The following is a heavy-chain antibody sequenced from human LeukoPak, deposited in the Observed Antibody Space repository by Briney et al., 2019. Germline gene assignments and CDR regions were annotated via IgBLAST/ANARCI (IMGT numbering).Heavy chain of an antibody. Sequence: GRSLRLSCAASGFTFSSYGMHWVRQAPGKGLEWVAVIWYDGSNKYYADSMKGRFTISRDNSKNTLYLQMNSLRAEDTAVYYCARDHYDFWSYAAAPYYYYCMDVWGKGTTVTVSS. CDR2: IWYDGSNK. V-gene: IGHV3-33*01. J-gene: IGHJ6*03. D-gene: IGHD3-3*01. CDR3: ARDHYDFWSYAAAPYYYYCMDV. CDR1: GFTFSSYG.